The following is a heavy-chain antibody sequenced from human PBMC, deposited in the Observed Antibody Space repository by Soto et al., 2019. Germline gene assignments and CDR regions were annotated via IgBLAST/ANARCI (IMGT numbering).Heavy chain of an antibody. V-gene: IGHV3-74*01. CDR1: GFTFSSYW. Sequence: GGSLRLSCAASGFTFSSYWMHWVRQAPGKGLVWVSRINSDGSSTSYADSVKGRFTISRDNAKNTLYLQMNSLRAEDTAVYYCARTYYDFWSGYYIDYWGQGTLVTVSS. J-gene: IGHJ4*02. D-gene: IGHD3-3*01. CDR3: ARTYYDFWSGYYIDY. CDR2: INSDGSST.